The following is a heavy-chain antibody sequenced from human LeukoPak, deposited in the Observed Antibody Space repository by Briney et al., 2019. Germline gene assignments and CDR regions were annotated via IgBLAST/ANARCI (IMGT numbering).Heavy chain of an antibody. V-gene: IGHV3-23*01. Sequence: GGSLRLSCAASGFTFSSYAMSWVRQAPGKGLEWVSAISGSGGSTYYADSVKGRFTISRDNSKNTLYLQMNSLRAEDTAVYYCAKDYKYYYGSSGYPYYFDYWGQGTLVTVSS. D-gene: IGHD3-22*01. J-gene: IGHJ4*02. CDR3: AKDYKYYYGSSGYPYYFDY. CDR2: ISGSGGST. CDR1: GFTFSSYA.